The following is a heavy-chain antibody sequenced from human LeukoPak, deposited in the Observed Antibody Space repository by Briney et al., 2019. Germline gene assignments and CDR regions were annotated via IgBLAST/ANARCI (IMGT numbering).Heavy chain of an antibody. V-gene: IGHV3-21*01. CDR3: ARDHLRYFDWLSYYYYYYGMDV. Sequence: GGSLRLSCAASGFTFSSYSMNWVRQAPGKGLEWVSSISSSSYIYYADSVKGRFTISRDNAKNSLYLQMNSLRAEDTAVYYCARDHLRYFDWLSYYYYYYGMDVWGQGTTVTVSS. CDR2: ISSSSYI. CDR1: GFTFSSYS. D-gene: IGHD3-9*01. J-gene: IGHJ6*02.